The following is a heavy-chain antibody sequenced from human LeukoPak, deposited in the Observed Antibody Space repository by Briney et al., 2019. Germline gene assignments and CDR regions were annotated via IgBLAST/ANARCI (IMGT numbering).Heavy chain of an antibody. CDR2: ISSTSDTI. D-gene: IGHD3-16*01. Sequence: GGSLRLSCAASGFIFSNYRMNWVRQAPGKGLEWVSYISSTSDTIYYVDSVKGRFTISRDNAKNTLYLQMNSLRAEDTAVYYCAQSGSYAAFDYWGQGTLVTVSS. CDR3: AQSGSYAAFDY. V-gene: IGHV3-48*01. J-gene: IGHJ4*02. CDR1: GFIFSNYR.